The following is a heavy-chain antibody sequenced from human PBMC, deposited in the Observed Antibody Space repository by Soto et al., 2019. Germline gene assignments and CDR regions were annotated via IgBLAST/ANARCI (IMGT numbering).Heavy chain of an antibody. V-gene: IGHV4-31*03. D-gene: IGHD3-22*01. CDR1: GVSISSGGYY. CDR2: IYYSGST. Sequence: SETLSLTCTVSGVSISSGGYYWTWIRQHPQKGLEWIGHIYYSGSTYYNPSLKSRVTGSVDTSKNQFSLKLSSVTAADTAVYYCAREYSYDSSGFDYWGQGTLVTVSS. J-gene: IGHJ4*02. CDR3: AREYSYDSSGFDY.